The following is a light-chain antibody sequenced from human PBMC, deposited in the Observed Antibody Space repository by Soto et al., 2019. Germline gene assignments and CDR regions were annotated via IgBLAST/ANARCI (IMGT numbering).Light chain of an antibody. CDR2: KAS. Sequence: DIHMTQSPSTLSASLGHRVTITCRASQSIGNWLAWYQQKKGKAPNLLIYKASSLESGVPSRFSGSGYGTEFNLTISSLQTDDFATYDCQQYNSYPWTFGQGTKVDIK. V-gene: IGKV1-5*03. CDR3: QQYNSYPWT. J-gene: IGKJ1*01. CDR1: QSIGNW.